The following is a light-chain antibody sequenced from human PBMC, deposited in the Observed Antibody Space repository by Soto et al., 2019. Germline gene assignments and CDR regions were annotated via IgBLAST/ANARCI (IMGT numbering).Light chain of an antibody. Sequence: EIVLTQSPATLSLSPGERATLSCRASQSVGYHLAWYQQKPGQAPRLLIYDASNRATGIPARFSGGGSGTDFTLAISSLETEDFAVYYGKKRSNWPPVTFGGGTKVEIK. CDR2: DAS. J-gene: IGKJ4*01. CDR3: KKRSNWPPVT. CDR1: QSVGYH. V-gene: IGKV3-11*01.